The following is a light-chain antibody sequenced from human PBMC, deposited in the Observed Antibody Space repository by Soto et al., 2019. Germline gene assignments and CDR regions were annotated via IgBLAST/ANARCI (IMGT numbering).Light chain of an antibody. CDR2: GAS. V-gene: IGKV3-20*01. J-gene: IGKJ1*01. Sequence: EIVMTPSPATLSASPVERATLSCRARQSVSSNLAWYQQTPGQAPRLLIYGASSRATGIPDRFSGSGSGTDFTLTISRLEPEDFAVYYCQQYGSSPGWTFGQGTKVDIK. CDR3: QQYGSSPGWT. CDR1: QSVSSN.